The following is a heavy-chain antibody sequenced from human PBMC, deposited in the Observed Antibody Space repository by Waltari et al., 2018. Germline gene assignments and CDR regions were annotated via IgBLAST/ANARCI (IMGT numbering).Heavy chain of an antibody. V-gene: IGHV4-61*09. Sequence: QVQLQESGPGLVKPSQTLSLTCTVSGGSISSGSYYWSWIRQPAGKGLEWIGYIYTSGSTKYNPSRKSGVTISGDTSKNQFSLKLSSVTAADTAVYYCARDLYYYYGMDVWGQGTTVTVSS. J-gene: IGHJ6*02. CDR2: IYTSGST. CDR3: ARDLYYYYGMDV. CDR1: GGSISSGSYY.